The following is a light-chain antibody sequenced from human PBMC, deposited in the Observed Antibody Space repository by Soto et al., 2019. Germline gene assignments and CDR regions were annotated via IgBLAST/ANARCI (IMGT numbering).Light chain of an antibody. V-gene: IGLV2-8*01. CDR3: SSYACSNNFV. Sequence: QSALTQPPSASGSPGQSVTISCTGTSSDVGGYNYVSWYQQHPGKAPKLMIYEVSKRPSGVPDRFSGSKSGNTASLTVFGLQAEDEADYYCSSYACSNNFVFGGGTKLTVL. CDR1: SSDVGGYNY. CDR2: EVS. J-gene: IGLJ2*01.